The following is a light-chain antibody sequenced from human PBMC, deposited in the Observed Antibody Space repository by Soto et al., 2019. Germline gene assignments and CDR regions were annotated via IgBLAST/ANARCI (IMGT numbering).Light chain of an antibody. Sequence: DIQMTHSPSSLSASVGDRVTITCQASQGISNYLNWYQQKPGKAPKLLIYDATNLEAGVPSRFSGSGSGTDFTFTISSLQPEDSATYYCQQYGSSPWTSGQGTKVEIK. CDR1: QGISNY. V-gene: IGKV1-33*01. CDR2: DAT. J-gene: IGKJ1*01. CDR3: QQYGSSPWT.